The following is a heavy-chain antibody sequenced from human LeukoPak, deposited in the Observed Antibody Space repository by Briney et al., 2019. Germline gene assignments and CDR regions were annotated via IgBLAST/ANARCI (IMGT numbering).Heavy chain of an antibody. CDR1: GGSISSSSYY. V-gene: IGHV4-39*01. D-gene: IGHD3-9*01. CDR3: ARHLVGHYDILTGYRPPSWFDP. Sequence: SETLSLTCTVSGGSISSSSYYWGWIRQPPGKGLEWIGSIYYSGSTYYNPSLKSRVTISVDTSKNQFSLKLRSVTAADTAVYYCARHLVGHYDILTGYRPPSWFDPWGQGTLVTVSS. J-gene: IGHJ5*02. CDR2: IYYSGST.